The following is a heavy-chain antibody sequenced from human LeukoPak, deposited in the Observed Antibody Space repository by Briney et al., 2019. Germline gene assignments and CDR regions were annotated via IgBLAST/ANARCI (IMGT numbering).Heavy chain of an antibody. V-gene: IGHV3-21*01. CDR3: ARDVAGTTYRYPYYFDY. J-gene: IGHJ4*02. D-gene: IGHD1-7*01. Sequence: PGGSLRLSCAASGFTFSSYSTNWGRQAPGKGLEWVSPISSSSSSYIYYADSVKGRFTSSRDNAKNSLYLQMNSLRAEDTAVYYCARDVAGTTYRYPYYFDYWGQGTLVTVSS. CDR2: ISSSSSSYI. CDR1: GFTFSSYS.